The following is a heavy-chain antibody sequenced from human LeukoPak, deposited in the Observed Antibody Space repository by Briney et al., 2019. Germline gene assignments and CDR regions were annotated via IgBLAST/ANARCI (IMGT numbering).Heavy chain of an antibody. J-gene: IGHJ4*02. D-gene: IGHD3-3*01. Sequence: QPGRSLRLSCAASGFTFSSYAMHWVRQAPGKGLEWVAVISYDGSNKYYADSVKGRSTFSRDNSKNTVYLQMNSLSAEDTAVYYCAKESKFWPGSPLAGMSYFDYWGQGVLVTVSS. V-gene: IGHV3-30-3*01. CDR1: GFTFSSYA. CDR2: ISYDGSNK. CDR3: AKESKFWPGSPLAGMSYFDY.